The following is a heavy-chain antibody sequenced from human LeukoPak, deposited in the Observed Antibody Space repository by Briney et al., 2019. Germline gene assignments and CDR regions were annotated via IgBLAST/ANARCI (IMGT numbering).Heavy chain of an antibody. CDR2: INSDESIT. V-gene: IGHV3-74*01. Sequence: GVSLRLSCAASGFTFSSSWMYWVRQAPGKGLVWVSRINSDESITTCADSVKGRFTISRDNAKNTLYLQMNSLRAEDTAVYYCARGLVPGFLDYWGQGTPVTVSS. D-gene: IGHD4-11*01. CDR1: GFTFSSSW. J-gene: IGHJ4*02. CDR3: ARGLVPGFLDY.